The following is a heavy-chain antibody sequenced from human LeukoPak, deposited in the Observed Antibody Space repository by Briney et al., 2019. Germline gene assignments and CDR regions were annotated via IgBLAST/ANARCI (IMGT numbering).Heavy chain of an antibody. CDR2: VGSDGSRT. Sequence: GGSLRLSCAASGVSFSTTWMHWVRQAPGEGLMWVSHVGSDGSRTYADSVKGRFTVSRDNNKDMVYLQMSSLRAEDTAVYYCATDGAYGLTHWGQGTLVTVSS. CDR3: ATDGAYGLTH. J-gene: IGHJ4*02. CDR1: GVSFSTTW. D-gene: IGHD3-16*01. V-gene: IGHV3-74*01.